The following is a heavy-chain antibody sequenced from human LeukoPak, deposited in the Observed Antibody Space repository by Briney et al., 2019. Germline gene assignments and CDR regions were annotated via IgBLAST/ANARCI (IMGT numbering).Heavy chain of an antibody. CDR1: GYTFTSYY. Sequence: ASVKVSCKASGYTFTSYYMHWVRQAPGQGLEWMGIINPSGGSTSYAQKFQGRVTMTRDTSTSTVYMELSSLRSEDTAVYYCAGALGDSSGYYYVAYWGQGTLVTVSS. D-gene: IGHD3-22*01. CDR2: INPSGGST. CDR3: AGALGDSSGYYYVAY. J-gene: IGHJ4*02. V-gene: IGHV1-46*01.